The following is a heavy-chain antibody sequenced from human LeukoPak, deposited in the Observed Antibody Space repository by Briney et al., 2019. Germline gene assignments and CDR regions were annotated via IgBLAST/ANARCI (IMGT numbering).Heavy chain of an antibody. CDR2: ISPSGDYT. Sequence: ASVKVSCKASRYTFTGYYMHWVRQAPGQGLEWMGIISPSGDYTRYAQKLQGRVSMTLDTSTSTVYMELNSLESEDTAMYYCARDNSGWSVDYWGQGTLVTVTS. CDR3: ARDNSGWSVDY. J-gene: IGHJ4*02. V-gene: IGHV1-46*04. CDR1: RYTFTGYY. D-gene: IGHD6-19*01.